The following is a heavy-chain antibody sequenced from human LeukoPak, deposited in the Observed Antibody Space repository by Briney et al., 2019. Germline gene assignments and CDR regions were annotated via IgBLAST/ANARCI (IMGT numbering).Heavy chain of an antibody. J-gene: IGHJ4*02. CDR3: ARGSVAGKGDY. D-gene: IGHD6-19*01. CDR2: INHSGST. V-gene: IGHV4-34*01. CDR1: GGSFSGYY. Sequence: PSETLSLTCAVYGGSFSGYYWSWIRQPPGKGLEWIGEINHSGSTNYNPSLKSRVTISVDTSKNQFSLKLSSVTAADTAVYYCARGSVAGKGDYWGQGTLVTVSS.